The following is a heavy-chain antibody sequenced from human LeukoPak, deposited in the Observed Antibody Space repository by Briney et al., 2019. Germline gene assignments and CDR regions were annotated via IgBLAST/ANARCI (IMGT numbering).Heavy chain of an antibody. J-gene: IGHJ4*02. CDR2: ISSSGSTI. Sequence: GGSLRLSCAASGFTFSDYYMSWIRQAPGKGLAWVSYISSSGSTIYYADSVKGRFTISRDNAKNSLYLQMNSLRAEDTAVYYCARGPYCSSTSCYWANYYFDYWGQGTLVTVSS. V-gene: IGHV3-11*04. D-gene: IGHD2-2*01. CDR3: ARGPYCSSTSCYWANYYFDY. CDR1: GFTFSDYY.